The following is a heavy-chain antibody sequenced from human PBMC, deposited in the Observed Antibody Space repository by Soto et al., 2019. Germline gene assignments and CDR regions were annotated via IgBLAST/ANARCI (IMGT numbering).Heavy chain of an antibody. D-gene: IGHD3-3*02. CDR2: IIPIFKTA. Sequence: QVQLVQSGAEVKKPGSSVRVSCKTSGGTFSTYGINWVRQAPGQGLEWMGGIIPIFKTANYAQRFQDRVTITADESTHTAYMELISLTSEDTAVYYCATDSPLGPNPIRRFAPCGQGTLVTVSS. V-gene: IGHV1-69*12. CDR1: GGTFSTYG. J-gene: IGHJ5*02. CDR3: ATDSPLGPNPIRRFAP.